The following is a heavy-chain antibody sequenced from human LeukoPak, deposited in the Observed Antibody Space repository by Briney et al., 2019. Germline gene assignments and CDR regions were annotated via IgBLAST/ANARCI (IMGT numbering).Heavy chain of an antibody. Sequence: SETLSLTCTVSGGSISSYYWSWIRQPPGKGLEWIGYIYYSGSTNYNPSLKSRVTISVDTSKNQFSLKLSSVTAADSAVYYCARVGTYGSGSYLSWLDYWGQGTLVTVST. CDR3: ARVGTYGSGSYLSWLDY. CDR1: GGSISSYY. V-gene: IGHV4-59*01. J-gene: IGHJ4*02. CDR2: IYYSGST. D-gene: IGHD3-10*01.